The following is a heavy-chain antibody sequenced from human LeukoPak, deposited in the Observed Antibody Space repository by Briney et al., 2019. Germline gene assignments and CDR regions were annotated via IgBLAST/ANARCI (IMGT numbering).Heavy chain of an antibody. CDR1: VGSFSGYY. D-gene: IGHD2-2*02. Sequence: SETLSLTCAVYVGSFSGYYWSRIRQPPGKGLEWIGEINHSGSTNYNPSLKSRVTISVDTSKNQFSLKLSSVTAADTAVYYCARLALRNQLLYFHYYGMDVWGQGTTVTVSS. V-gene: IGHV4-34*01. CDR2: INHSGST. CDR3: ARLALRNQLLYFHYYGMDV. J-gene: IGHJ6*02.